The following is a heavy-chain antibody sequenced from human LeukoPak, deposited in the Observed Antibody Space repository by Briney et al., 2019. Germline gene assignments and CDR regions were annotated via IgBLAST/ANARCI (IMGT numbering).Heavy chain of an antibody. CDR1: GFSFDDYA. J-gene: IGHJ4*02. CDR2: ISWNSGSI. CDR3: ARGPPMYSYGSSAYHYDYFDY. V-gene: IGHV3-9*01. Sequence: SLRLSCAASGFSFDDYAMHWVRQAPGKGLEWVSGISWNSGSIGYGDSVKGRFTISRDNSKNTLYLQMNSLRAEDTAVYYCARGPPMYSYGSSAYHYDYFDYWGQGTLVTVSS. D-gene: IGHD3-22*01.